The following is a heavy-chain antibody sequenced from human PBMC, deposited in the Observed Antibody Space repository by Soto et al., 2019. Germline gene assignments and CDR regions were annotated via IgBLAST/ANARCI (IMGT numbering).Heavy chain of an antibody. V-gene: IGHV1-8*01. D-gene: IGHD2-15*01. CDR2: MNPNSGNT. CDR1: GYTFTSYD. J-gene: IGHJ5*02. CDR3: ARGRMVARLYWFDP. Sequence: QVQLVQSGAEVKKPGASVKVSCKAPGYTFTSYDINWVRQATGQGLEWMGWMNPNSGNTGYAQKFQGRVTMTRNTSISTAYMELSSLRSEDTAVYYCARGRMVARLYWFDPWGQGTLVTVSS.